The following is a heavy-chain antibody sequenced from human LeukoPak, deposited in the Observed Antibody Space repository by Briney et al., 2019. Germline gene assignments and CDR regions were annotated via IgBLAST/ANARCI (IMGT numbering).Heavy chain of an antibody. J-gene: IGHJ3*02. CDR1: GGSISSYY. CDR3: AKSGSGSSAWTLGDAFDI. D-gene: IGHD6-19*01. CDR2: IYTSGST. V-gene: IGHV4-4*07. Sequence: SETLSLTCTVSGGSISSYYWSWIRQPAGKGLEWIGRIYTSGSTNYNPSLKIRVTMSVDTSKNQFSLKLSSVTAADTAMYYCAKSGSGSSAWTLGDAFDIWGQGIMVIVSS.